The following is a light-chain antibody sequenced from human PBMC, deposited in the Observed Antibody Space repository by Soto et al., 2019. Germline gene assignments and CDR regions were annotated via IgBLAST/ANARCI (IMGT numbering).Light chain of an antibody. CDR2: EVS. Sequence: QSALTQPASVSGSPGQSITIPCTGSSSDVGVYDYVSWYQQHPGKAPKVMIYEVSNRPSGVSNRFSGSKSGNTDSLTISGLQAEDEADYYCRSYTSSSTVVFGGVTKVTVL. CDR3: RSYTSSSTVV. V-gene: IGLV2-14*01. CDR1: SSDVGVYDY. J-gene: IGLJ2*01.